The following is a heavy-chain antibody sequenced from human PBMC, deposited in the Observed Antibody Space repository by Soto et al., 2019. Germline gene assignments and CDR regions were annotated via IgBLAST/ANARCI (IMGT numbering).Heavy chain of an antibody. CDR2: IIPIFGTA. D-gene: IGHD3-16*01. CDR3: ARDRRGMITFGGVISTMRYYGMDV. J-gene: IGHJ6*02. Sequence: QVQLVQSGAEVKKPGSSVKVSCKASGGTFSSYAISWVRQAPGQGLEWMGGIIPIFGTANYAQKFQGRVTITADESTSTADMELSSLRSEDTAVYYCARDRRGMITFGGVISTMRYYGMDVWGQGTTVTVSS. CDR1: GGTFSSYA. V-gene: IGHV1-69*01.